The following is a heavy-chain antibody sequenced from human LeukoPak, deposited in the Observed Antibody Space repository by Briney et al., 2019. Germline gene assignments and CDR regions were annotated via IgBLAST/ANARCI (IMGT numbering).Heavy chain of an antibody. CDR3: ATKLRFFDSYFDY. J-gene: IGHJ4*02. V-gene: IGHV3-23*01. CDR2: ISVSAGST. D-gene: IGHD3-3*01. Sequence: GESVSLSCPPSGFTFTSYAMSWVRPAPGKGLDWVSAISVSAGSTSYADSVKGRFTISTDNSKTTLYLQMNSLRAEDTAVYYCATKLRFFDSYFDYWGQATLVTASS. CDR1: GFTFTSYA.